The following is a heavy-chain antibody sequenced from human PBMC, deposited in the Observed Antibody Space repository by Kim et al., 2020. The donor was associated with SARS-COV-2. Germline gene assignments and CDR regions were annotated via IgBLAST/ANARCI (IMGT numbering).Heavy chain of an antibody. CDR2: IYYSGRT. J-gene: IGHJ6*02. CDR1: GGSISSGGYY. D-gene: IGHD3-9*01. V-gene: IGHV4-31*03. Sequence: SETLSLTCTVSGGSISSGGYYWSWTRQHPGKGLEWIGYIYYSGRTYYNPSLKRRVTISVDTSKNQFSLKLSPVTAADTAVYYCPRDLPAYDILTGYHSGRGMDGWGQGTTVTVS. CDR3: PRDLPAYDILTGYHSGRGMDG.